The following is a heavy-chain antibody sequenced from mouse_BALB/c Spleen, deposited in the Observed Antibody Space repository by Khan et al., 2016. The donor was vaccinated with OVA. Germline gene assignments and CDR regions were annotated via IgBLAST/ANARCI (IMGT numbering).Heavy chain of an antibody. Sequence: EVQLQESGAEFVKPGASVRLSCTASGFNIKNTYMHWVKQRPEQGLEWIGRIDPANGNTKYNPKFQGKATMTADKSSNTAYLQLSSLTSEDTAVYYCAYSLLLDAMDYWGQGASVTVSS. V-gene: IGHV14-3*02. J-gene: IGHJ4*01. CDR2: IDPANGNT. CDR3: AYSLLLDAMDY. CDR1: GFNIKNTY. D-gene: IGHD1-2*01.